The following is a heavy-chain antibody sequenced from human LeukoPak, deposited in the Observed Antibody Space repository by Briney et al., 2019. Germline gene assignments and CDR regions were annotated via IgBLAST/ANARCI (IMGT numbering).Heavy chain of an antibody. CDR2: ISASGAIT. D-gene: IGHD1-14*01. Sequence: GGSLRLSCAAAEFAFSSYAMSWIRQLPGNGLDCVSSISASGAITNHADSVKGRFLISRDNSKSTLYLQMSSLRAEDTAIYYCARSPSDVASKPNYSDNWGQGTLVTVSS. CDR3: ARSPSDVASKPNYSDN. V-gene: IGHV3-23*01. J-gene: IGHJ4*02. CDR1: EFAFSSYA.